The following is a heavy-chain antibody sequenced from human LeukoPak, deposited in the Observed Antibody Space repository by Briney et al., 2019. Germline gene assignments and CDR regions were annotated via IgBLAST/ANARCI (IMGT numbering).Heavy chain of an antibody. J-gene: IGHJ4*02. CDR1: GFSLSNYG. CDR2: IRYDGSNL. V-gene: IGHV3-30*02. CDR3: AKGAPNLPDY. Sequence: GGPLRLSCAASGFSLSNYGMHWVRQAAGKGLEWVSFIRYDGSNLYYADSVKGRFTICRDNSKTTLYLQMNSLRAEDTAIYYCAKGAPNLPDYWGQGTLVTVSS. D-gene: IGHD5/OR15-5a*01.